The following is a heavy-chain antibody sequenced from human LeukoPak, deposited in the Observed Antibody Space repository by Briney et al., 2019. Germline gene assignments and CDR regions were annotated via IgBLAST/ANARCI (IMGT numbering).Heavy chain of an antibody. D-gene: IGHD3-3*01. V-gene: IGHV3-21*01. J-gene: IGHJ4*02. CDR2: ISSSSRYI. Sequence: GGSLRLSCAASGFTFSSYNMNWVRQAPGKELEWVSSISSSSRYIYYADSVKGRFTISRDNAKNSLYLQMNSLRAEDTAVYYCARAHITIFGVVTYPFDYWGKGTLVTVSS. CDR3: ARAHITIFGVVTYPFDY. CDR1: GFTFSSYN.